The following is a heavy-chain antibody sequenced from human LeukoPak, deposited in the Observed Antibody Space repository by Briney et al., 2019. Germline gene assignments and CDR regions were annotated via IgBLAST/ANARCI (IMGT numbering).Heavy chain of an antibody. CDR2: ISSSGSTI. D-gene: IGHD3-3*01. CDR1: GFTFSDYY. V-gene: IGHV3-11*01. CDR3: ARSLEWLFPHWFDP. J-gene: IGHJ5*02. Sequence: PGGSLRLSCAASGFTFSDYYMSWIRQAPGKGLEWGSYISSSGSTIYYADSVKGRFTISRDNAKNSLYLQMNSLRGGEPAVYYCARSLEWLFPHWFDPWGQGNLVTVSS.